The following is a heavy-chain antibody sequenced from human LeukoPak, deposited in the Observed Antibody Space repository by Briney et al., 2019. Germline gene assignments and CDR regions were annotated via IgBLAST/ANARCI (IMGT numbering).Heavy chain of an antibody. Sequence: SETLSLTCTVSGGSISNYYWSWIRQPPGKGLEWIGYIYYSGSTNYNPSLKSQVTISVDTSKNQFSLKLSSVTAADTAVYYCARDSDSYGLDYWGQGTLVTVSS. CDR1: GGSISNYY. D-gene: IGHD5-18*01. CDR2: IYYSGST. J-gene: IGHJ4*02. CDR3: ARDSDSYGLDY. V-gene: IGHV4-59*12.